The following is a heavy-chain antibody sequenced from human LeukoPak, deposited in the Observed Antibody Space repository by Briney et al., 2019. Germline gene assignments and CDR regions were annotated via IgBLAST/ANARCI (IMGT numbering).Heavy chain of an antibody. V-gene: IGHV3-7*03. Sequence: GGSLRLSCAASGFTFSSYWMSWVRQAPGKGLEWVANIKQDGSEKYYVDSVKGRFTISRDNAKNSLYLQMNSLRAEDTAVYYCARDDYYYGSGPDYWGQGTQVTVSS. CDR2: IKQDGSEK. CDR3: ARDDYYYGSGPDY. D-gene: IGHD3-10*01. J-gene: IGHJ4*02. CDR1: GFTFSSYW.